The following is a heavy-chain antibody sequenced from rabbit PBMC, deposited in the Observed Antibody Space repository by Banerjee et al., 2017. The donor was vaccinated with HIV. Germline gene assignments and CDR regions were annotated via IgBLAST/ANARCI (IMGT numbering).Heavy chain of an antibody. J-gene: IGHJ4*01. CDR3: VRGGVVAGDL. D-gene: IGHD4-1*01. CDR2: IATGDGST. V-gene: IGHV1S7*01. Sequence: QLKESGGGLVQPGGSLKLSCKASGFDFSNYYMNWVRQAPGKGLEWIGCIATGDGSTYYASWVNGRFSISRENTQNTLYLQLNSLTAADTATYFCVRGGVVAGDLWGPGTLVTVS. CDR1: GFDFSNYY.